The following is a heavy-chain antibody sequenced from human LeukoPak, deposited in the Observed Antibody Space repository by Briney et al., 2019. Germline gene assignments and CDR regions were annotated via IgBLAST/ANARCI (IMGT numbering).Heavy chain of an antibody. V-gene: IGHV3-74*01. Sequence: PGGSLRLSCAASGFTFSSYYMSWVRQPPGKGLVWVSRINSDGSSTSYADSVKGRFTISRDNAKNTLYLQMNSLRAEDTAVYYCARVGTTVTTRYDYWGQGTLVTVSS. D-gene: IGHD4-17*01. CDR1: GFTFSSYY. CDR2: INSDGSST. J-gene: IGHJ4*02. CDR3: ARVGTTVTTRYDY.